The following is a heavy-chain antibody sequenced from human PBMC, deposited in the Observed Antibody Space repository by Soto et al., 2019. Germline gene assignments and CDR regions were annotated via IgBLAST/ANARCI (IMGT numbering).Heavy chain of an antibody. CDR2: ITFSGNTV. CDR1: GFTFSDSY. J-gene: IGHJ6*02. CDR3: ARVSWREKYGMDV. Sequence: GGSLRLSCAASGFTFSDSYMSWIRQAPGKGLEWISYITFSGNTVYYADSLKGRFTISRDDAKNSLYLQMNRLRAEDTAVYYCARVSWREKYGMDVWGQGTTVTVSS. V-gene: IGHV3-11*01.